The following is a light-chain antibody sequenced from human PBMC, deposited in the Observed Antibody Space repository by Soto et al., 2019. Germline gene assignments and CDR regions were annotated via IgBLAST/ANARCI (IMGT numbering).Light chain of an antibody. CDR1: NSDIGSYNF. J-gene: IGLJ2*01. Sequence: QSALTQPPSASGSPGQSVTISCTGANSDIGSYNFVSWYQQHPDKAPKLLIYDVTQLPSGVPDRFSGSKSGNTASLTVSGLLAEDEADYYCTSYAGSNFPVVFGGGTKLTVL. CDR3: TSYAGSNFPVV. CDR2: DVT. V-gene: IGLV2-8*01.